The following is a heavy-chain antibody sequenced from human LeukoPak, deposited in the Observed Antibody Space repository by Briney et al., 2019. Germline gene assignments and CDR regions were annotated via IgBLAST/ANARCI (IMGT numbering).Heavy chain of an antibody. V-gene: IGHV1-8*01. Sequence: ASVKVSCKASGYTFTSYDINWVRQATGQGLEWMGWMNPNSGNTGYAQKFQGRVTMTRNTSISTAYMELSSLRSEDTAVYYCARVGNADTAMVTTSMDVWGQGTTVTVSS. J-gene: IGHJ6*02. D-gene: IGHD5-18*01. CDR1: GYTFTSYD. CDR2: MNPNSGNT. CDR3: ARVGNADTAMVTTSMDV.